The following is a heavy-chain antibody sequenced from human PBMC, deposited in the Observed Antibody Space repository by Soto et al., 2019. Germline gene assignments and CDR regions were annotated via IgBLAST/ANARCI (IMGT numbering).Heavy chain of an antibody. J-gene: IGHJ6*02. Sequence: GESLKISCKGSGYSFTSYWISWVRQMPGKGLEWMGRIDPSDSYTNYSPSFQGHVTISADKSISTAYLQWSSLKASDTAMYYCASHRGYSDGYNSYYYGMDVWGQGTTVTVSS. V-gene: IGHV5-10-1*01. D-gene: IGHD5-18*01. CDR2: IDPSDSYT. CDR3: ASHRGYSDGYNSYYYGMDV. CDR1: GYSFTSYW.